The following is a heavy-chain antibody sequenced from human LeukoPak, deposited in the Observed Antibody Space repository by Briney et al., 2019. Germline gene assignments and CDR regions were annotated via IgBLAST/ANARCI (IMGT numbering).Heavy chain of an antibody. Sequence: GGSLRLSCAASGFTFSGSAMHWVRQASGKGLEWVGRIRSKANSYATAYAASVKGRFTISRDDSKNTAYLQMNSLKTEDTAVYYCTRHGTYYYDSRGPYWGHGTLVTVSS. V-gene: IGHV3-73*01. CDR2: IRSKANSYAT. CDR3: TRHGTYYYDSRGPY. CDR1: GFTFSGSA. D-gene: IGHD3-22*01. J-gene: IGHJ4*01.